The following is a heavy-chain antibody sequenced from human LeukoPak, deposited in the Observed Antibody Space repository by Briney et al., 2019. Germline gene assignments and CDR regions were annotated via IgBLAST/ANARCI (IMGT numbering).Heavy chain of an antibody. CDR3: ARVKGATPPYYYYGMDV. Sequence: PGGSLRLSCAASGFTFSSYSMNWVRQAPGKGLEWVSSISSSSSYIYYADSVKGRFTISRDNAKNSLHLQMNSLRAEDTAVYYCARVKGATPPYYYYGMDVWGQGTTVTVSS. CDR2: ISSSSSYI. V-gene: IGHV3-21*01. CDR1: GFTFSSYS. D-gene: IGHD1-26*01. J-gene: IGHJ6*02.